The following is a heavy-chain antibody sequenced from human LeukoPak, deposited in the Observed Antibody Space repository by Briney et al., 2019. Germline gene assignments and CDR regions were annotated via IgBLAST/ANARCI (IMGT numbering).Heavy chain of an antibody. CDR2: ISSSGSTI. Sequence: GGSLRLSCAASGFTFSDYYMSWIRQAPGKGLEWVSYISSSGSTIYYADSVKGRFIISRDNAKNSLYLQMNSLRAEDTAVYYCARGPPYYDFWSGYPRGGQGTLVTVSS. D-gene: IGHD3-3*01. CDR1: GFTFSDYY. J-gene: IGHJ4*02. CDR3: ARGPPYYDFWSGYPR. V-gene: IGHV3-11*01.